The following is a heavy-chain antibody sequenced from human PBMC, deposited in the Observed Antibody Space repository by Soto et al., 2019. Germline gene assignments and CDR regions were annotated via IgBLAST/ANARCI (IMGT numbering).Heavy chain of an antibody. CDR2: IYHSGST. Sequence: SETLSLTCAVSGGSISSGGYSWSWIRQPPGKGLEWTGYIYHSGSTYYNPSLKSRVTISVDRSKNQFSLKLSSVTAADTAVYYCAAGGGLPRYYWGQGTLVTVS. D-gene: IGHD5-12*01. V-gene: IGHV4-30-2*01. CDR3: AAGGGLPRYY. CDR1: GGSISSGGYS. J-gene: IGHJ4*02.